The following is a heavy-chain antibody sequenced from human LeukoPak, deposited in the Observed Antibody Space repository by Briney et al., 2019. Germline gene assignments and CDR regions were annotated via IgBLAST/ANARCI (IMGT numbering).Heavy chain of an antibody. V-gene: IGHV3-23*01. Sequence: GGSLRLSCAASGFTFSSYAMSWVRQAPGNGLQWVSLISASGGSANYADSVKGRFTISRDSSKNTLYLQMDSLRAEDTAVYYCAKYLGMYYFDSWGQGALVTVSS. CDR2: ISASGGSA. J-gene: IGHJ4*02. CDR3: AKYLGMYYFDS. D-gene: IGHD1-1*01. CDR1: GFTFSSYA.